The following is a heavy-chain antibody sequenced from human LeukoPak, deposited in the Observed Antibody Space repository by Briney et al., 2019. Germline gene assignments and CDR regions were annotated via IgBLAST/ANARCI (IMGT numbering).Heavy chain of an antibody. J-gene: IGHJ5*02. D-gene: IGHD5-12*01. V-gene: IGHV4-34*01. CDR2: INHSGST. CDR3: ATSGLRGVDWFDP. CDR1: GGSFSGYY. Sequence: TSSETLSLTCAVYGGSFSGYYWSWIRQPPGKGLEWIGEINHSGSTNYNPSLKSRVTISVDTSKNQFSLKLSSVTAADTAVYYCATSGLRGVDWFDPWGQGTLVTVSS.